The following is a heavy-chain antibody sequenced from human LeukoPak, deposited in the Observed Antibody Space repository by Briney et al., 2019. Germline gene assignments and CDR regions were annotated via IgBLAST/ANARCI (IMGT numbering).Heavy chain of an antibody. V-gene: IGHV3-7*03. J-gene: IGHJ4*02. CDR1: GFTLSSYW. Sequence: GGSLRLSCVASGFTLSSYWVSWVRQAPGKGLEWVANIEEDGSEKYYVDSVRGRFTISRDNAKNSLYLQMHRLRAEDTAVYYCARDRSPSYWGQGTLVTVSS. CDR2: IEEDGSEK. CDR3: ARDRSPSY.